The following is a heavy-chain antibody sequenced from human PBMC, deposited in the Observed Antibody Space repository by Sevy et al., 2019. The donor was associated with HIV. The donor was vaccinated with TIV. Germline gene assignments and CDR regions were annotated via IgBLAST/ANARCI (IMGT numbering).Heavy chain of an antibody. V-gene: IGHV1-69*13. D-gene: IGHD3-16*02. J-gene: IGHJ4*02. Sequence: ASVKVSCKASGGTFSSYAISWVRQAPGQGLEWMGGIIPIFGTANYAQKFQDRVTITADESTSTAYMELSSLRSEDTAVYYGARVPGRIMITFGGVIVSSDYFDYWGQGTLVTVSS. CDR1: GGTFSSYA. CDR3: ARVPGRIMITFGGVIVSSDYFDY. CDR2: IIPIFGTA.